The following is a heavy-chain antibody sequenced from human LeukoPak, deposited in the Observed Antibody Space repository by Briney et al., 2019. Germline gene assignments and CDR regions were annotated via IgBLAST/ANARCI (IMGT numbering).Heavy chain of an antibody. CDR1: CGSFSDYY. D-gene: IGHD2-2*01. V-gene: IGHV4-34*01. Sequence: SETLSLTCAVYCGSFSDYYWSWIRQPPGKGLEWIGGINHSGSTNYNPSLKSRVTISVDTSKNQFSLKLSSVTAADTAVYYCARRREYCTSTSCSDVWFDPWGQGTLVTVSS. J-gene: IGHJ5*02. CDR2: INHSGST. CDR3: ARRREYCTSTSCSDVWFDP.